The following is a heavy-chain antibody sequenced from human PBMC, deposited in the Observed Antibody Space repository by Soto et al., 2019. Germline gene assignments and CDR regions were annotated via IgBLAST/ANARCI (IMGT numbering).Heavy chain of an antibody. V-gene: IGHV1-46*01. CDR3: AGDLAAGDH. J-gene: IGHJ4*02. D-gene: IGHD6-13*01. Sequence: QVQLVQSGAEVKKPGASVKVSCRTSGYTFTHYYIPWVRQAPGQGLEWPEIINPASGSTNYAQDSQGRVILTMATSTTTVYKELSGLSAEDTGIFICAGDLAAGDHWGQGTLVTVSS. CDR2: INPASGST. CDR1: GYTFTHYY.